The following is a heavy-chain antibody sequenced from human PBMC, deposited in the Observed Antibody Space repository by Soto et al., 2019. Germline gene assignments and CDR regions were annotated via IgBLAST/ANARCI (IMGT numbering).Heavy chain of an antibody. J-gene: IGHJ4*02. CDR2: IFHDGTA. CDR3: ARLVYDTRLNYMYFDF. CDR1: GVSISSGNW. V-gene: IGHV4-4*02. D-gene: IGHD3-10*01. Sequence: NPSETLSLTCAVSGVSISSGNWWTWVRQSPQRGLEYIGEIFHDGTANYYPSFERRVAISVDTSKNQFSLKLTSVTAADTAIYFRARLVYDTRLNYMYFDFWGQGTLVT.